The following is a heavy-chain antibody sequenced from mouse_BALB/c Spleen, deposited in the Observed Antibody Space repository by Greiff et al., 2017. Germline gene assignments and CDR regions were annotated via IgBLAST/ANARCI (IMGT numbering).Heavy chain of an antibody. V-gene: IGHV1S56*01. CDR3: SRLDGDYAMDY. CDR2: IYPGDGST. J-gene: IGHJ4*01. Sequence: VQLQQSGPELVKPGASVKMSCKASGYTFTSYYIHWVKQRPGQGLEWIGWIYPGDGSTKYNEKFKGKTTLTADKSSSTAYMLLSSLTSEDSAIYFCSRLDGDYAMDYWGQGTSVTVSS. D-gene: IGHD2-3*01. CDR1: GYTFTSYY.